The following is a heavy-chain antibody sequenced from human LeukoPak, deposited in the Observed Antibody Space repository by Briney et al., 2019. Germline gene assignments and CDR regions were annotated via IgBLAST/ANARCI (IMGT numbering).Heavy chain of an antibody. CDR3: VRVRYSGSWFPVPNFDC. Sequence: GGSLRLSCAASGVTVSGSYMSWVRQAPGKGLEWVSVIFTSGDTYYANSVKGRFTISRDSSKNTLYLQMNTLRTEDTAVYYCVRVRYSGSWFPVPNFDCWGQGTLVTVSS. CDR2: IFTSGDT. D-gene: IGHD1-26*01. J-gene: IGHJ4*02. V-gene: IGHV3-66*01. CDR1: GVTVSGSY.